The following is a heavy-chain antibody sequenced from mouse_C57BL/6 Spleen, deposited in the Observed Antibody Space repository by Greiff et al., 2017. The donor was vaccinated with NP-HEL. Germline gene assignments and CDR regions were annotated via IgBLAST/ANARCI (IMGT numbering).Heavy chain of an antibody. Sequence: EVHLVESGGGLVKPGGSLKLSCAASGFTFSDYGMHWVRQAPEKGLEWVAYISSGSSTIYYADTVKGRFTISRDNAKNTLFLQLTSLRSEDTAMYDCAAAYYSNYGGLWYFDVWGTGTTVTVSS. V-gene: IGHV5-17*01. D-gene: IGHD2-5*01. CDR3: AAAYYSNYGGLWYFDV. J-gene: IGHJ1*03. CDR2: ISSGSSTI. CDR1: GFTFSDYG.